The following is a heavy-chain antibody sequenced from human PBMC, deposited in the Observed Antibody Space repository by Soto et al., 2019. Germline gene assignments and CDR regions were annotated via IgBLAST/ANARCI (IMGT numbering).Heavy chain of an antibody. V-gene: IGHV4-31*03. CDR2: IYYSGST. D-gene: IGHD3-22*01. CDR3: ARARGDSSGYLNWFDP. CDR1: GGSISSGGYY. Sequence: SETLSLTCTVSGGSISSGGYYWSWIRQHPGKGLEWIGYIYYSGSTYYNPSLKSRVTISVDTSKNQFSLKLSSVTAADTAVYYCARARGDSSGYLNWFDPWGQGTLVTVSS. J-gene: IGHJ5*02.